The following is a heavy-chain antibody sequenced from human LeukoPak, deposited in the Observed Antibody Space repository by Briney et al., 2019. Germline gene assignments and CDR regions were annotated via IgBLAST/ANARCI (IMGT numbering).Heavy chain of an antibody. CDR1: RLTFSSYG. D-gene: IGHD1-26*01. CDR2: IWYEGSSK. Sequence: GGSLRLSCAASRLTFSSYGMHWVRQAAGKGLEGVAVIWYEGSSKYYADSVRGRFTISRNNAKNSLYLQINNLRAEDTAVYYCASRVWVGTTFPFYYYMDVWGKGTTVTVPS. CDR3: ASRVWVGTTFPFYYYMDV. J-gene: IGHJ6*03. V-gene: IGHV3-33*03.